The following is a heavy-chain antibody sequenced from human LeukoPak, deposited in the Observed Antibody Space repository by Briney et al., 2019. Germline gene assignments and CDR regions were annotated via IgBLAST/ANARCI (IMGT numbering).Heavy chain of an antibody. CDR3: AREQVVVGRGYYGMDV. CDR2: MYSGGST. J-gene: IGHJ6*02. V-gene: IGHV3-66*01. D-gene: IGHD2-2*01. CDR1: GFTVSSNY. Sequence: GGSLRLSCAASGFTVSSNYMNWVRQAPGKGLEWVSVMYSGGSTFYGDSVRGRFTISRDNSMNTLYLQMNSLRVDDTAVYYCAREQVVVGRGYYGMDVWGQGTTVTVSS.